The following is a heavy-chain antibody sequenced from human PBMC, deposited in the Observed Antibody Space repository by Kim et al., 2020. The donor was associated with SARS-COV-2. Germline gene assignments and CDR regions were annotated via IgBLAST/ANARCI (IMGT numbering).Heavy chain of an antibody. Sequence: GGSLRLSCVVSGLIFGNQKMHWVRQAPGKGLEWLSDITGGSGVIQYAGSVKGRFTISRDNARNSLYLQMNSLRDEDTAVYFCVRENGYDGNDFGAGFDSWGQGTLVTVSS. CDR1: GLIFGNQK. CDR3: VRENGYDGNDFGAGFDS. V-gene: IGHV3-48*02. J-gene: IGHJ4*02. D-gene: IGHD5-12*01. CDR2: ITGGSGVI.